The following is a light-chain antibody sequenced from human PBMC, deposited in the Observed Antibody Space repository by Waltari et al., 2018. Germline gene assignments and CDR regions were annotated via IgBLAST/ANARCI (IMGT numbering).Light chain of an antibody. CDR1: SSNIGNNY. Sequence: QSVLTQPPSVSAAPGQRVTISCSGGSSNIGNNYVSWYRQFPVTAPKLLIYEDNERPSGVPGRFSGSKSGTSATLDITGLQAGDEADYYCGTWDSSLSGAVFGGGTHLTVL. CDR3: GTWDSSLSGAV. CDR2: EDN. V-gene: IGLV1-51*02. J-gene: IGLJ7*01.